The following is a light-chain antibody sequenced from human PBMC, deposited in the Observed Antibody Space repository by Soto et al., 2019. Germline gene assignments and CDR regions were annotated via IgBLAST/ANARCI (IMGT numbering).Light chain of an antibody. CDR3: QQYENLPT. CDR2: DAS. J-gene: IGKJ5*01. V-gene: IGKV1-33*01. CDR1: QNITNH. Sequence: DIQMTQSPSSLSAAVGDRFTITCQASQNITNHLNWYQQKPGRAPKLLLYDASNLEAGVPSRFRGSGSGTGFTFTISRLQPEDIATYYCQQYENLPTFGQGTRLQIK.